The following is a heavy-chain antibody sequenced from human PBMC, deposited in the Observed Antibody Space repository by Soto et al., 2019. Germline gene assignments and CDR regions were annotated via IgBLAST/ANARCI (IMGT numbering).Heavy chain of an antibody. D-gene: IGHD3-3*01. V-gene: IGHV4-59*01. CDR3: ARIWRNYFDY. J-gene: IGHJ4*02. CDR1: GDSMSGFY. CDR2: INYVGRTS. Sequence: PSETLSLTCTVSGDSMSGFYWSWIRQTPGKGLEWIGYINYVGRTSYYSPSLQSRVTISLDSSKNQFSLILSSVTAADTAVYFCARIWRNYFDYWGQGTQVTVS.